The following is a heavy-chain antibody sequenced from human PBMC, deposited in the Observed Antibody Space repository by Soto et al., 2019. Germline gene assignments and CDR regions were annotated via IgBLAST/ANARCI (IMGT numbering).Heavy chain of an antibody. Sequence: GSGPTLVNPTQTLTLTCTFSGFSLSTSGMCVSWIRQPPGKALEWLALIDWDDDKYYSTSLKTRLTISKDTSKNQVVLTMTNMDPVDTATYYCAAGPYYDILTGRTLPYYYYGMDVWGQGPTVTVSS. V-gene: IGHV2-70*01. CDR3: AAGPYYDILTGRTLPYYYYGMDV. D-gene: IGHD3-9*01. J-gene: IGHJ6*02. CDR2: IDWDDDK. CDR1: GFSLSTSGMC.